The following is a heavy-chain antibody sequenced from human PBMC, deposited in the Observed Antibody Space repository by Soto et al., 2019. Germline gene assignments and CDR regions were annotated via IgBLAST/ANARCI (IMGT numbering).Heavy chain of an antibody. V-gene: IGHV4-30-4*01. D-gene: IGHD6-19*01. J-gene: IGHJ4*02. CDR2: IYYSGST. CDR1: GGSISSGDYY. Sequence: NPSVTLSLTCTVSGGSISSGDYYWSWIRQPPGKGLEWIGYIYYSGSTYYNPSLKSRVTISVDTSKNQFSLKLSSVTAADTAVYYCARGEEWLVPNFDYWGQGTLVTVSS. CDR3: ARGEEWLVPNFDY.